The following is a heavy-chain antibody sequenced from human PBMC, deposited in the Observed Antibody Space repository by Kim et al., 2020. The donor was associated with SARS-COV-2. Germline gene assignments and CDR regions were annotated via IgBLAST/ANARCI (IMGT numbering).Heavy chain of an antibody. D-gene: IGHD3-10*01. V-gene: IGHV3-30*18. J-gene: IGHJ6*02. Sequence: GGSLRLSCAASGFTFSSYGMHWVRQAPGKGLEWVAVISYDGSNKYYADSVKGRFTISRDNSKNTLYLQMNSLRAEDTAVYYCAKVRYGSGVYYYGMDVWGQVTTVTVSS. CDR1: GFTFSSYG. CDR2: ISYDGSNK. CDR3: AKVRYGSGVYYYGMDV.